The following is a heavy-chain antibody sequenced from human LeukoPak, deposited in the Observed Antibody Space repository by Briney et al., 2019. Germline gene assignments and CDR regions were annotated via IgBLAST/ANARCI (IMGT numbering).Heavy chain of an antibody. CDR2: ISSSSSYI. Sequence: GGSLRLSCAASGFTFSSYSMNWVRQAPGKGLEWVSSISSSSSYIYYADSVKGRFTISRDNAKNSLYLQMNSLRAEDTAVYYCARDGGGCYYFDYGGQGPLVPVSS. J-gene: IGHJ4*02. V-gene: IGHV3-21*01. D-gene: IGHD6-19*01. CDR3: ARDGGGCYYFDY. CDR1: GFTFSSYS.